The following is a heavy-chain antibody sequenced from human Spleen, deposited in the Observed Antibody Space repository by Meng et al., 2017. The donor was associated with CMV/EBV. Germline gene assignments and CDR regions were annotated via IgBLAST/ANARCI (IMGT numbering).Heavy chain of an antibody. CDR3: ARAASGTYSYYFDC. Sequence: ETLSLTCAVSGFDVSRHYMSWVRQAPGKGLEWVSVIYIGDYIYYADSVQGRFTISRDNSKNTLYLQMNSLRAEDTAVYYCARAASGTYSYYFDCWGQGTLVTVSS. CDR1: GFDVSRHY. V-gene: IGHV3-53*01. J-gene: IGHJ4*02. CDR2: IYIGDYI. D-gene: IGHD1-26*01.